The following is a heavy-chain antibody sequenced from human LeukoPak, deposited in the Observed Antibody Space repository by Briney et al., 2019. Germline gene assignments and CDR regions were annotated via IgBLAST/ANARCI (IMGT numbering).Heavy chain of an antibody. CDR3: ARDQSSSADY. D-gene: IGHD6-13*01. CDR1: GFTFSSYG. V-gene: IGHV3-30*02. J-gene: IGHJ4*02. CDR2: IRYDGSNK. Sequence: PGGSLRLSCAASGFTFSSYGMHWVRQAPGKGLEWVAFIRYDGSNKYYADSVKGRFTISRDNSKNTLYLQMNSLRAEDTAVYYCARDQSSSADYWGQGTLVTVSS.